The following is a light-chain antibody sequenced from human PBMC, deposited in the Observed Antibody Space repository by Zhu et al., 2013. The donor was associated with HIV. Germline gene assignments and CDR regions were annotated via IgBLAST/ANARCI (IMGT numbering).Light chain of an antibody. CDR1: QGIRND. V-gene: IGKV1-6*01. J-gene: IGKJ4*01. CDR3: QQSYSTPLT. Sequence: AIQMTQSPSSLSASVGDRVTITCRASQGIRNDLGWYQQKPGKAPNLLIYAASTLQSGVPSRFSGSGSGTDFTLTISSLQPEDFASYYCQQSYSTPLTFGGGTKVEIK. CDR2: AAS.